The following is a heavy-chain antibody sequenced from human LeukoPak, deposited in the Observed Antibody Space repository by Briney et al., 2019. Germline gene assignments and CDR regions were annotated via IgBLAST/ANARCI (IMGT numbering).Heavy chain of an antibody. CDR1: GFTFDDYA. CDR3: AKAYYYDSSGYYYFDY. CDR2: ISWNSGSI. Sequence: SLRLSCAASGFTFDDYAMHWVRQAPGKGLEWVSGISWNSGSIGYADSVKGRFTISRDNAKNSLYLQMNSLRAEDMALYYCAKAYYYDSSGYYYFDYWGQGTLVTVSS. J-gene: IGHJ4*02. V-gene: IGHV3-9*03. D-gene: IGHD3-22*01.